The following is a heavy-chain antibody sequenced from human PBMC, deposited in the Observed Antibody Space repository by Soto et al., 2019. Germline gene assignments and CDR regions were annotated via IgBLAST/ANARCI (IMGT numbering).Heavy chain of an antibody. Sequence: EVQLVESGGGLVQPGGSLRLSCAASGFTFSSYEMNWVRQAPGKGLEWVSYISSSGSTIYYADSVKGRFTISRDDSKNTLYLQMNSLKTEDTAVYYCTTDGAKYFDWLAYYFDYWGQGTLVTVSS. D-gene: IGHD3-9*01. CDR2: ISSSGSTI. CDR1: GFTFSSYE. CDR3: TTDGAKYFDWLAYYFDY. J-gene: IGHJ4*02. V-gene: IGHV3-48*03.